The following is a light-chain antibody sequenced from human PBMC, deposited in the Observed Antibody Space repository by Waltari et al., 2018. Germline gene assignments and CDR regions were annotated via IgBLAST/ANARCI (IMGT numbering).Light chain of an antibody. CDR3: QHYSGFSSRT. V-gene: IGKV1-5*01. Sequence: DIQMTQSPSTLSPSVGDTVTITCRASQSISDYLAWYQQKPGKAPKLLIYDASTLKNGVPSRFSGSVSGTEFTLTISSLQPDDFATYYCQHYSGFSSRTFGQGTRLEIK. J-gene: IGKJ5*01. CDR1: QSISDY. CDR2: DAS.